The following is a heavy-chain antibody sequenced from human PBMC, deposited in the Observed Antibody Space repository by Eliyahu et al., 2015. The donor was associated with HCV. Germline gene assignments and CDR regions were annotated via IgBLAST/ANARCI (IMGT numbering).Heavy chain of an antibody. D-gene: IGHD6-19*01. Sequence: EVQLVESGGGLVQPXXSLXLSXVAXGYIFXTYNMNXVRQAPGKGLEWVSXISSSDNTIYYADSVKGRFTISRDNAKNSLHLRMSSLRAEDTAVYYCARLGSTSDYLHYHYYAMDVWAPRDHGHRLL. CDR2: ISSSDNTI. CDR3: ARLGSTSDYLHYHYYAMDV. J-gene: IGHJ6*02. V-gene: IGHV3-48*01. CDR1: GYIFXTYN.